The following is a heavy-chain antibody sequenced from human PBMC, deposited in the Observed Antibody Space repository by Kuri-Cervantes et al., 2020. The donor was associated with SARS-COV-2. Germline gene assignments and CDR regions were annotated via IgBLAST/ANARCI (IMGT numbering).Heavy chain of an antibody. CDR2: ISAYNGNT. Sequence: ASVKVACKGSGYSFTSYWIGWVRQAPGQGLEWMGWISAYNGNTNYAQKLQGRVTMTTDTSASTAYMELSSLRSEDTAVYYCARDHYYDRTHNWFDPWGQGTLVTVSS. CDR1: GYSFTSYW. V-gene: IGHV1-18*04. CDR3: ARDHYYDRTHNWFDP. D-gene: IGHD3-22*01. J-gene: IGHJ5*02.